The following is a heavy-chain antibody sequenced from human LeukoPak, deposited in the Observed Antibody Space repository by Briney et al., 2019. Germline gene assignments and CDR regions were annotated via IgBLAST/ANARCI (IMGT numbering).Heavy chain of an antibody. CDR2: IIPIFGTA. D-gene: IGHD2-15*01. J-gene: IGHJ4*02. V-gene: IGHV1-69*13. CDR3: ARSGGDYFDY. Sequence: GASVKVSCKASGYTFTSYGISWVRQAPGQGLEWMGGIIPIFGTANYAQKYQGRVTITADESTSTAYMELSSLRSEDTAVYYCARSGGDYFDYWGQGTLVTVSS. CDR1: GYTFTSYG.